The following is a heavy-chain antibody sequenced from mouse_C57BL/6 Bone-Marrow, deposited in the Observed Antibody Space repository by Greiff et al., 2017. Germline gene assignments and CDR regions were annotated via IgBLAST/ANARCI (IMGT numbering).Heavy chain of an antibody. V-gene: IGHV1-7*01. D-gene: IGHD1-1*01. CDR1: GSTFTSYW. CDR2: INPSSGYT. CDR3: ARIGYGSRAWFAY. J-gene: IGHJ3*01. Sequence: VQLQQSGAELAKPGASVKLSCKASGSTFTSYWMHWVKQRPGQGLEWIGYINPSSGYTKYNQKFKDKATLTADKSSSTAYMQLSSLTYEDSAVYYCARIGYGSRAWFAYWGQGTLVTVSA.